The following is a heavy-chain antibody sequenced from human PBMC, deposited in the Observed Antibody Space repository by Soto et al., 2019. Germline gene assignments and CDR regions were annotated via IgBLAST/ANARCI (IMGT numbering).Heavy chain of an antibody. Sequence: QVQLVQSGAEGQKPGSSVKVSCKASGGTFSSYAISWVRQAPGQGLEWRGGIIPIFGTANYAQKFQGRATITADEPTSTAYMELSSLRSEDTAVYYCARVTDSSRSPYFDYWGQGTLVTVSS. V-gene: IGHV1-69*01. CDR2: IIPIFGTA. CDR1: GGTFSSYA. J-gene: IGHJ4*02. D-gene: IGHD6-13*01. CDR3: ARVTDSSRSPYFDY.